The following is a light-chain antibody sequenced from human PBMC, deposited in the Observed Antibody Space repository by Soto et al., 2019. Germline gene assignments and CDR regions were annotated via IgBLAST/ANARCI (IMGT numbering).Light chain of an antibody. CDR2: GSS. Sequence: ELVFTRSPGTLSLSPGQRSTLSCGASQSISSNYLAWYQQKPGQPPRLLISGSSIRATGIPKRFSGSASGTNFTLTISSLEPEDFAVFYCQQYGSSPFTFGPGTKVDIK. V-gene: IGKV3-20*01. CDR1: QSISSNY. CDR3: QQYGSSPFT. J-gene: IGKJ3*01.